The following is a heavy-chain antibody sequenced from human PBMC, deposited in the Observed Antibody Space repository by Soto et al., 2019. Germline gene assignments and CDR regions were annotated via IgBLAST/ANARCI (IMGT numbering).Heavy chain of an antibody. CDR3: ARDTPPPIVVVVAAKRGHDAFDI. Sequence: SLPPSVTWTVSGGSIINYYCSWIRQPPGKGLEWIGKIYHSGSTNYNPSLKSRVTISVDTSKNQFSLKLSSVTAADTAVYYCARDTPPPIVVVVAAKRGHDAFDIWGQGTMVTVSS. D-gene: IGHD2-15*01. J-gene: IGHJ3*02. CDR1: GGSIINYY. V-gene: IGHV4-59*12. CDR2: IYHSGST.